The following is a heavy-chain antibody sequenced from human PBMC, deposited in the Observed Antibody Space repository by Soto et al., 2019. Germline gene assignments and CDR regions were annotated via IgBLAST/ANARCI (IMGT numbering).Heavy chain of an antibody. V-gene: IGHV1-18*01. CDR1: GYTFTSYG. J-gene: IGHJ4*02. Sequence: ASVKVSCKASGYTFTSYGISWVRQAPGQGLEWMGWISAYNGNTNYAQKLQGRVTMTTDTSTSTAYMELRSRRSDDTAVYYCARVPDESSGQVPHFDYWGQGTLVTVSS. CDR3: ARVPDESSGQVPHFDY. CDR2: ISAYNGNT. D-gene: IGHD3-22*01.